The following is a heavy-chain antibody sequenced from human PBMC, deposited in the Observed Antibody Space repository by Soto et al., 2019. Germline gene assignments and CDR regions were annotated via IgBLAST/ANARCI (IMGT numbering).Heavy chain of an antibody. CDR1: GGNFRSEA. CDR3: ARAQFSDILTADDYGMDV. CDR2: IIPMFSTP. Sequence: ASVKVSCKASGGNFRSEAISWVRQAPGHGLEWMGRIIPMFSTPHYAQKFQGRVTIIADESTTTVNMEMRGLTYEDTAVYYCARAQFSDILTADDYGMDVWG. D-gene: IGHD3-9*01. J-gene: IGHJ6*02. V-gene: IGHV1-69*13.